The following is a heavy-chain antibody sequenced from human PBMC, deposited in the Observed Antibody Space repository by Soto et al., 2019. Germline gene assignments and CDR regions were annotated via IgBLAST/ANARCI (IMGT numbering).Heavy chain of an antibody. CDR3: ARDSDLVRGVISD. J-gene: IGHJ4*02. Sequence: QVQLQESGPGLVKPSQTLSLTCTVSGASISSGGYYWTWIRQHPGKGLEWIGYIYYTGSTYFNPSLKSRVTISVDTSKNQISLRLTSVTAADTAVYYCARDSDLVRGVISDWGQGTLVTVSS. CDR2: IYYTGST. V-gene: IGHV4-31*03. D-gene: IGHD3-10*01. CDR1: GASISSGGYY.